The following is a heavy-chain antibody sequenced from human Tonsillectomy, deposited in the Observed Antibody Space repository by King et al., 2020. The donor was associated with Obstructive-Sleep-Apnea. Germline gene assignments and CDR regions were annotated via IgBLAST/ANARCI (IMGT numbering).Heavy chain of an antibody. D-gene: IGHD2-15*01. CDR2: IHWAGGST. J-gene: IGHJ4*02. CDR1: GFTFHDYT. V-gene: IGHV3-43*01. CDR3: ARGSGGGLLDY. Sequence: QLVQSGGAVIQPGGSLRLSCAASGFTFHDYTMHWVRQVPGKGLEWVSLIHWAGGSTYYADSVRGRFTISRDNSKYSLYLQMHSLRSEDSALYYCARGSGGGLLDYWGQGTLVTVSS.